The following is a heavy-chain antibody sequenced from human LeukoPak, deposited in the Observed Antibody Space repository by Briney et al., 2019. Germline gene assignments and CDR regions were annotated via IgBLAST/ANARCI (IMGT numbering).Heavy chain of an antibody. Sequence: GGSLRLSCAASGFTFSSYWMSWVRQAPGKGLEWVANIKQDGSEKYYVDSVKGRFTISRDNAKNSLYLQMNSPRAEDTAVYYCARGGYYDLWSGYRGTVSADYWGQGTLVTVSS. D-gene: IGHD3-3*01. CDR3: ARGGYYDLWSGYRGTVSADY. V-gene: IGHV3-7*01. CDR2: IKQDGSEK. CDR1: GFTFSSYW. J-gene: IGHJ4*02.